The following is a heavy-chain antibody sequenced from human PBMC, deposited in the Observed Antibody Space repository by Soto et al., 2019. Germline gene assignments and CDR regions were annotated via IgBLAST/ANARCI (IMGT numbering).Heavy chain of an antibody. CDR1: GFSFSDYA. D-gene: IGHD2-8*01. CDR3: AKDGVSYCTNGVCYSLTLVEY. V-gene: IGHV3-23*01. Sequence: GGSLRLSCAASGFSFSDYAMSWVRQAPGKGLEWVSAISGSGGITYYADSVKGRFTISRDNSKNTLYLQMNSLRAEDTAVYYCAKDGVSYCTNGVCYSLTLVEYWGQGTLVTVSS. CDR2: ISGSGGIT. J-gene: IGHJ4*02.